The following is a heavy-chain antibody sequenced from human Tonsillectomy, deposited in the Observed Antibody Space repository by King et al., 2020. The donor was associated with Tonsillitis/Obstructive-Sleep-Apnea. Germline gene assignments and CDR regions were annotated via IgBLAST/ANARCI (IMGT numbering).Heavy chain of an antibody. CDR1: GFTFSSYW. D-gene: IGHD6-19*01. Sequence: QLVQSGGGLVQPGGSLRLSCAASGFTFSSYWMHWVRQAPGKGLVWVSRINSDGSSTSYGDSVKGRFTISRDNAKNTLYLQMNSLRAEDTAVYYCARAPDGIAVAVGWGQGSLVTVSS. V-gene: IGHV3-74*02. J-gene: IGHJ4*02. CDR3: ARAPDGIAVAVG. CDR2: INSDGSST.